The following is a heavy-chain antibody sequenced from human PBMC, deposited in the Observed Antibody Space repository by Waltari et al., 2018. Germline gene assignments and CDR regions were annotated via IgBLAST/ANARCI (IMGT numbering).Heavy chain of an antibody. V-gene: IGHV3-7*01. J-gene: IGHJ3*02. D-gene: IGHD3-22*01. CDR3: ARDQWFAFDI. Sequence: EVQLVESGGGLVQPGGSLRRAGAASGFTLRSYWMSWVRQAPGKGLEWVANIKKDGSEEYYVDSVRGRFTISRDNAKNSLYLQMNSLRPEDTAVYYCARDQWFAFDIWGQGTMVTVSS. CDR2: IKKDGSEE. CDR1: GFTLRSYW.